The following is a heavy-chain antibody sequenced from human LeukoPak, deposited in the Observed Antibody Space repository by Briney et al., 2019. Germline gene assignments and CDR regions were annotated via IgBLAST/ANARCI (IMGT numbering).Heavy chain of an antibody. D-gene: IGHD3-3*01. CDR1: GFTFSNAW. Sequence: PGGSLRLSCAASGFTFSNAWMSWVRQAPGKGLEWVGRIKSKTDGGTTGYAAPVKGRFTISRDDSKNTLYLQMNSLKTEDTAVYYCTSTGKPGWYDFWSGSFDYWGQGTLVTVSS. J-gene: IGHJ4*02. CDR3: TSTGKPGWYDFWSGSFDY. CDR2: IKSKTDGGTT. V-gene: IGHV3-15*01.